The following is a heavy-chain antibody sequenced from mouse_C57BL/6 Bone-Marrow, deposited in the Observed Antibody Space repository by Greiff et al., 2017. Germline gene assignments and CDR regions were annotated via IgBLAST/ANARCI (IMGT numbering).Heavy chain of an antibody. D-gene: IGHD3-2*02. CDR1: GYTFTSYW. CDR2: IYPGSGST. J-gene: IGHJ3*01. Sequence: QVHVKQSGAELVKPGASVKMSCKASGYTFTSYWITWVKQRPGQGLEWIGDIYPGSGSTNYNEKFKSKATLTVDTSSSTAYMQLSSLTSEDSAVYYCARANSSGRAWFAYWGQGTLVTVSA. CDR3: ARANSSGRAWFAY. V-gene: IGHV1-55*01.